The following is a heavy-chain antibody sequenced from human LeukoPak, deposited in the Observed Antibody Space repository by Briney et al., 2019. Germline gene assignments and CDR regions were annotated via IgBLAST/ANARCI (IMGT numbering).Heavy chain of an antibody. J-gene: IGHJ5*02. Sequence: SETLSLTCAVYGGSFSGYYWSWIRQPPGKGLEWIGEINHSGSTNYNPSLKSRVTISVDTSKNQFSLKLSSVTAADTAVYYCARVRRIAAALGWFDPWGQGTLVTVSS. CDR2: INHSGST. CDR3: ARVRRIAAALGWFDP. D-gene: IGHD6-13*01. CDR1: GGSFSGYY. V-gene: IGHV4-34*01.